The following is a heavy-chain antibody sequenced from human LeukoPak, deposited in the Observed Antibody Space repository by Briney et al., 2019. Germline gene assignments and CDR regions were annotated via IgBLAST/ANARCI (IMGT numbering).Heavy chain of an antibody. J-gene: IGHJ3*02. CDR2: MNHSGST. V-gene: IGHV4-34*01. D-gene: IGHD3-22*01. CDR1: GGSFSGYY. CDR3: ARSTGVFNYYDSRGGAFDI. Sequence: PSETLSLTCAVYGGSFSGYYWSWIRQPPGKGLESIGEMNHSGSTNYNPSLKSRVTISVDTSRNQFSLKLSSVTAADTAVYYCARSTGVFNYYDSRGGAFDIWGQGTMVTVSS.